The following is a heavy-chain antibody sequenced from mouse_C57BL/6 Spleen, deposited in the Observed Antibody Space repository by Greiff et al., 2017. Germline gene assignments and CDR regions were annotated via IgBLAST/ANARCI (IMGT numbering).Heavy chain of an antibody. CDR1: GYTFTSYW. J-gene: IGHJ4*01. CDR3: ARGRDYDGSYYYAMDY. Sequence: VQLQQPGAELVKPGASVKLSCKASGYTFTSYWMQWVKQRPGQGLEWIGEIDPSDSYTNYNQKFKGKATLTVDTSSSTAYMQLSSLTSEDSAVYYCARGRDYDGSYYYAMDYWGQGTSVTVSS. V-gene: IGHV1-50*01. D-gene: IGHD2-4*01. CDR2: IDPSDSYT.